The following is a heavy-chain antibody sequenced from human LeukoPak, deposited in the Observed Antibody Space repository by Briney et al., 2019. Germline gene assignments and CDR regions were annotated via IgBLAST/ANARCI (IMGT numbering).Heavy chain of an antibody. D-gene: IGHD3-10*01. CDR3: ARAGYYYGSGGYGDWFDP. CDR2: MNPNSGNT. CDR1: GYTFTSYD. V-gene: IGHV1-8*01. J-gene: IGHJ5*02. Sequence: GASVKVSCKASGYTFTSYDINWVRQATGQGLEWMGWMNPNSGNTGYAQKFQGRVTMTRNTSISTAYMELSSLRSEDTAVYYCARAGYYYGSGGYGDWFDPWGQGTLVTVSS.